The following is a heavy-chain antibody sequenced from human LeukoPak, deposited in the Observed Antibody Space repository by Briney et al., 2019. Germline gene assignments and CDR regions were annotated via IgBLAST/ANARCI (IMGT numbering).Heavy chain of an antibody. J-gene: IGHJ4*02. Sequence: ASVKVSCKASGHTFTSYGISWVRQAPGQGLEWMGWISAYNGNTNYAQKLQGRVTMTRNTSISTAYMELSSLRSEDTAVYYCARFNGRGVSNDYWGQGTLVTVSS. CDR3: ARFNGRGVSNDY. CDR2: ISAYNGNT. V-gene: IGHV1-18*01. CDR1: GHTFTSYG. D-gene: IGHD3-10*01.